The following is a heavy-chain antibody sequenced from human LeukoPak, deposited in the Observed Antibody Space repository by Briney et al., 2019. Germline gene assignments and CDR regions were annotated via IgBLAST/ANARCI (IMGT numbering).Heavy chain of an antibody. D-gene: IGHD5-12*01. J-gene: IGHJ4*02. Sequence: PSETLSLTCAVYGGSFSGYYWSWIRQPPGKGLEWIGEINHSGSTNYNPSLKSRVTISVDTSKNQFSLKLSSVTAAGTAVYYCARGGYSGYLRYWGQGTLVTVSS. V-gene: IGHV4-34*01. CDR3: ARGGYSGYLRY. CDR1: GGSFSGYY. CDR2: INHSGST.